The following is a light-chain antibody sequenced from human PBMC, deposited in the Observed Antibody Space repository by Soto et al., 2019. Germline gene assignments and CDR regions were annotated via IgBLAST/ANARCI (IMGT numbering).Light chain of an antibody. Sequence: EIVLTQSPGTLSLSPGERATLSCRASQSVSSSYLAWYQQKPGQAPRLLIYGASTTASGIPARFSGSGSGTEFTLTISSLQSEDFAVYYCQHYNNWPYTFGQGTKLEIK. J-gene: IGKJ2*01. CDR2: GAS. CDR3: QHYNNWPYT. CDR1: QSVSSSY. V-gene: IGKV3-15*01.